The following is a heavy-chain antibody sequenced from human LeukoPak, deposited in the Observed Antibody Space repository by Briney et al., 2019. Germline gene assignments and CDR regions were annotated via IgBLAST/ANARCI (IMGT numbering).Heavy chain of an antibody. CDR2: IYTSGST. Sequence: SETLSLTCTVSGGSISSYYWSWIRQPAGKGLEWIGRIYTSGSTNYNPSLKSRVTMSVDTSKNQFSLKLSSVTAADTALYFCASVTKGWELFLDVRGQGTMITVSS. D-gene: IGHD3-10*01. CDR1: GGSISSYY. J-gene: IGHJ3*01. CDR3: ASVTKGWELFLDV. V-gene: IGHV4-4*07.